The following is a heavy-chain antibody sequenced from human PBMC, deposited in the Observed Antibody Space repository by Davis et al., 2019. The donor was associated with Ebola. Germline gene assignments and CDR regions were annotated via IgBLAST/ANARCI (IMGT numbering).Heavy chain of an antibody. J-gene: IGHJ4*02. CDR2: IYYSGST. CDR3: ARAGLFYGSGSLDN. V-gene: IGHV4-59*11. Sequence: PSETLSLTCTVSGGSISSHYWSWIRQPPGKGLEWIGYIYYSGSTNYNPSLKSRVTISIDTSKNQFSLRLTSVTAADTAVYYCARAGLFYGSGSLDNWGQGTLVTVSS. CDR1: GGSISSHY. D-gene: IGHD3-10*01.